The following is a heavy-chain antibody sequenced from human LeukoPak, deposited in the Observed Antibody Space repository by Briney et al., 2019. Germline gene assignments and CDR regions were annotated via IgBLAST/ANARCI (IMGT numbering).Heavy chain of an antibody. CDR2: ISPNSGGT. V-gene: IGHV1-2*02. CDR3: ARGGGRYSVDY. D-gene: IGHD1-26*01. J-gene: IGHJ4*02. CDR1: GYTFIDYY. Sequence: ASVKVSCTASGYTFIDYYMHWVRQAPGQGLEWIGWISPNSGGTKYVQKLQGRVTMTRDTSITTVYMELSGLSFDDTAVYYCARGGGRYSVDYWGQGTLVIVSS.